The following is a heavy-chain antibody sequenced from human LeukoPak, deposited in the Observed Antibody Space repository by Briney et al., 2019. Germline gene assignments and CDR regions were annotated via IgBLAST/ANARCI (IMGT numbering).Heavy chain of an antibody. Sequence: GGSLKLSCAASGFTFSGSAMHWVRQASGKGLEWVGRIRSKANSYATAYAASVKGRFTISRDDSKNTAYLQMNGLKTEDTAVYYCTRQQVLTGYYYFDYWGQGTLVTVSS. J-gene: IGHJ4*02. V-gene: IGHV3-73*01. CDR1: GFTFSGSA. CDR3: TRQQVLTGYYYFDY. CDR2: IRSKANSYAT. D-gene: IGHD3-9*01.